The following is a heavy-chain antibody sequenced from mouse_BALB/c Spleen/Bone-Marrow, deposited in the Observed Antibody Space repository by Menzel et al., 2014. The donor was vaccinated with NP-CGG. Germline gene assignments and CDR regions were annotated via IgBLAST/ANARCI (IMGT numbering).Heavy chain of an antibody. CDR3: AREGLRRRAAMDY. D-gene: IGHD2-4*01. CDR1: GFTFSSYA. CDR2: ISSGGSYT. Sequence: VQGVESGGGLVKPGGSLKLSCAASGFTFSSYAMSWVRQSPEKGLEWVAEISSGGSYTYYPDTVTGRFTISRDNAKNTLYLEMSSLRSEDTAMYYCAREGLRRRAAMDYWGQGTSVTVSS. J-gene: IGHJ4*01. V-gene: IGHV5-9-4*01.